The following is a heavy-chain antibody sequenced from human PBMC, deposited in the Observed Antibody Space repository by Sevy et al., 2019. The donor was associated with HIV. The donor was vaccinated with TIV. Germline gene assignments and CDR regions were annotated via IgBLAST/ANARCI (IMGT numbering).Heavy chain of an antibody. V-gene: IGHV3-15*01. CDR3: TIEAFDDETYYYHYYGMDV. J-gene: IGHJ6*02. CDR2: IKSKNDGGTT. D-gene: IGHD3-10*01. Sequence: GGSLRLSCTASEFTFTNAWMSWVRQAPGKGLEWVGRIKSKNDGGTTDYAAPVKGRFTISRDDSKNTLYLQMNSLKTEDTGKYYCTIEAFDDETYYYHYYGMDVWGQGTTVTVSS. CDR1: EFTFTNAW.